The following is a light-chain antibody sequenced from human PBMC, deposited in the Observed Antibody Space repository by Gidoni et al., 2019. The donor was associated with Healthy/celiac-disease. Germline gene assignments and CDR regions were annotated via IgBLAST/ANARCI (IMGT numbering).Light chain of an antibody. J-gene: IGKJ1*01. CDR3: QQSYSTPRT. CDR2: AAS. V-gene: IGKV1-39*01. CDR1: QSISSY. Sequence: DIQMTQSPSSLSASVGDRVTIPCRASQSISSYLNWYQQKPGKAPKLLNYAASSLQSGVPSRFSGSGSGTDFTLTISSLQPEDFATYYCQQSYSTPRTFGQGTKVEIK.